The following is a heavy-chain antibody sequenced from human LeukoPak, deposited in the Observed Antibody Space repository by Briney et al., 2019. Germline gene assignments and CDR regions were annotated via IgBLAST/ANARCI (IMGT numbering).Heavy chain of an antibody. CDR2: ISSSSSYI. CDR1: GFTFSSYS. Sequence: GGSLRLSCAASGFTFSSYSMNWVRQAPGKGLERVSSISSSSSYIYYADSVKGRFTISRDNAKNSLYLQMNSLRAEDTAVYYCARDNVMITFGGVIAPYYFDYWGQGTLVTVSS. V-gene: IGHV3-21*01. J-gene: IGHJ4*02. D-gene: IGHD3-16*02. CDR3: ARDNVMITFGGVIAPYYFDY.